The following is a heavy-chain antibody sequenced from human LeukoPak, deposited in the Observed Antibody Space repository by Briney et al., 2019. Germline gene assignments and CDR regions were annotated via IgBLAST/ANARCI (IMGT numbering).Heavy chain of an antibody. CDR3: ARLGSGSLRPYHFDH. J-gene: IGHJ4*02. CDR2: ISDNGGST. V-gene: IGHV3-23*01. D-gene: IGHD3-10*01. Sequence: GGSLRLSCAASGFTFYNYAMTWVRRAPRKGLEWFSGISDNGGSTYHAVSVRGRFTISRDNSKNTLYLQMNSLIAEDTAVYYCARLGSGSLRPYHFDHWGQGSLVTVSS. CDR1: GFTFYNYA.